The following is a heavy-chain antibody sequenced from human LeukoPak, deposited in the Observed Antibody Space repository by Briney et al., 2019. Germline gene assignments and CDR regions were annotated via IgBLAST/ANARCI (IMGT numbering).Heavy chain of an antibody. Sequence: PSETLSLTCTVSGGSISSYYWSWIRQPPGKGLEWIGYIYYSGSTNYNPSLKSRVTISVDTSKNQFSLKLSSVTAADTAVYYCARTQNGIVGGLWDFDYWGQGTLVTVSS. CDR1: GGSISSYY. CDR2: IYYSGST. D-gene: IGHD1-26*01. J-gene: IGHJ4*02. V-gene: IGHV4-59*08. CDR3: ARTQNGIVGGLWDFDY.